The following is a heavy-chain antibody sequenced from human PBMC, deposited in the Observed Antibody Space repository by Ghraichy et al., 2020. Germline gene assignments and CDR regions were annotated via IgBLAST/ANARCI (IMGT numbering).Heavy chain of an antibody. V-gene: IGHV3-30-3*01. Sequence: GESQNISCAASGFTFSSYAMHWVRQAPGKGLEWVAVISYDGSNKYYADSVKGRFTISRDNSKNTLYLQMNSLRAEDTAVYYCARDYGDYNWFDPWGQGTLVTVSS. CDR3: ARDYGDYNWFDP. D-gene: IGHD4-17*01. CDR1: GFTFSSYA. J-gene: IGHJ5*02. CDR2: ISYDGSNK.